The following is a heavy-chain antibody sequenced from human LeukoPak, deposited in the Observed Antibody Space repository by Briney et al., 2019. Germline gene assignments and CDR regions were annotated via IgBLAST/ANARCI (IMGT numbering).Heavy chain of an antibody. J-gene: IGHJ6*04. CDR2: IYSGGST. CDR1: GFTVSSNF. Sequence: PGGSLTLSCAASGFTVSSNFLSWVRQAPGKGLEWVSVIYSGGSTYYADSVKGRFTISRDNSKNTLYLQMNSLRAEDTAVYYCARVGGSSWYDYYYYGMDVWGKGTTVTVSS. CDR3: ARVGGSSWYDYYYYGMDV. V-gene: IGHV3-53*01. D-gene: IGHD6-13*01.